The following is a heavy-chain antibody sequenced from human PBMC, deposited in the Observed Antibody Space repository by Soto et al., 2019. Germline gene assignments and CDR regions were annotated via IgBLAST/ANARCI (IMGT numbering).Heavy chain of an antibody. CDR1: GGSISSGGYS. V-gene: IGHV4-30-2*01. J-gene: IGHJ5*02. Sequence: QLQLQESGSGLVKPSQTLSLTCAVSGGSISSGGYSWSWIRQPPGKGLEWIGYIYHSGSTYYNPSLKSRVPISVDKTKNQFPPKLSYVTAADPGVDYLFRCLGYGAPPPRWFDPWGQGTLVTVSS. CDR3: FRCLGYGAPPPRWFDP. CDR2: IYHSGST. D-gene: IGHD4-17*01.